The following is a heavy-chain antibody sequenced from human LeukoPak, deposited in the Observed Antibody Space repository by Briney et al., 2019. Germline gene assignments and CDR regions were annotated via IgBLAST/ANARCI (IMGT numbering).Heavy chain of an antibody. CDR2: IYYSGST. Sequence: PSETLSLTCTVSGGSTSSYYWSWIRQPPGKGLEWIGYIYYSGSTNYNPSLKSRVTISVDTSKNQFSLKLSSVTAADTAVYYCARAPYGTDAFDIWGQGTMVTVSS. CDR3: ARAPYGTDAFDI. D-gene: IGHD4-17*01. V-gene: IGHV4-59*01. CDR1: GGSTSSYY. J-gene: IGHJ3*02.